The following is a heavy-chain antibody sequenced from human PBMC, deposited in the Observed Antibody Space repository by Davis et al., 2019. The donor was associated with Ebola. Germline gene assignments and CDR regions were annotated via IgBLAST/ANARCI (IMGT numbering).Heavy chain of an antibody. J-gene: IGHJ6*03. CDR3: ARDLNDFWSGHAYMDV. CDR2: ISSSSSTI. V-gene: IGHV3-48*02. D-gene: IGHD3-3*01. CDR1: GFTFSDYY. Sequence: GESLKIPCAASGFTFSDYYMNWVRQAPGKGLEWVSYISSSSSTIYYADSVKGRFTISRDNAKNSLYLQMNSLRDEDTAVYYCARDLNDFWSGHAYMDVWGKGTTVTVSS.